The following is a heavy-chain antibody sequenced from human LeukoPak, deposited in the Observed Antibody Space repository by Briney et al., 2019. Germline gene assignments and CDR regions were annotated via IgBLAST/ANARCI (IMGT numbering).Heavy chain of an antibody. V-gene: IGHV1-18*01. CDR3: ARDGGGVRSYYYDSSGYYYGTHHFDY. Sequence: ASVKVSCKASGYTFTSYGISWVRQAPGQGLEWMGWISAYNGNTNYARKLQGRVTMTTDTSTSTAYMELRSLRSDDTAVYYCARDGGGVRSYYYDSSGYYYGTHHFDYWGQGTLVTVSS. D-gene: IGHD3-22*01. CDR1: GYTFTSYG. CDR2: ISAYNGNT. J-gene: IGHJ4*02.